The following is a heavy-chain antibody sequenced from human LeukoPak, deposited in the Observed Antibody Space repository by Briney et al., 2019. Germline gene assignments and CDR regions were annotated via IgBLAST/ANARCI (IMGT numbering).Heavy chain of an antibody. CDR1: GYTFTGYY. Sequence: ASVKVSCKASGYTFTGYYMHWVRQAPGQGLEWMGGINPNSGAANYAQKFQGRVTMTRDTSISTAYMELSRLRSDDTAVYYCARGPPRITMVRGVIGYFDYWGQGTLVTVSS. CDR3: ARGPPRITMVRGVIGYFDY. V-gene: IGHV1-2*02. CDR2: INPNSGAA. D-gene: IGHD3-10*01. J-gene: IGHJ4*02.